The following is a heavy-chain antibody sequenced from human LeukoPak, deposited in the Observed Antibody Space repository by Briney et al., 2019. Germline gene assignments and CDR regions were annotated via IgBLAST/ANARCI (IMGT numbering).Heavy chain of an antibody. V-gene: IGHV3-74*01. J-gene: IGHJ3*02. CDR2: INSDGSNS. CDR3: ARGGRDHAFDI. D-gene: IGHD3-16*01. CDR1: GFTFSSYW. Sequence: GGSLRLSCAASGFTFSSYWMHWVRQAPGKGLVWVSRINSDGSNSIYGDSVKGRFTISRDNAKNTLYLQLSGLRADDTAVYYCARGGRDHAFDIWGQGTMVTVSS.